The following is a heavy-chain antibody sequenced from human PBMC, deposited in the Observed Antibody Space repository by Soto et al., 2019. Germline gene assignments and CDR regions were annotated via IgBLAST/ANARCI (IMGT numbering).Heavy chain of an antibody. Sequence: SGPSLVNPTQTLTLTCTFSGFSLSTVGMHVSWIRQPPGKALEWLARIDWDDDKWYCPSLKTRLTISKDTSKNRVVLTMTNMDPVDXATYYCARMTTTHSFAFWGQGTLVTVSS. V-gene: IGHV2-70*04. CDR1: GFSLSTVGMH. CDR3: ARMTTTHSFAF. D-gene: IGHD4-4*01. J-gene: IGHJ4*02. CDR2: IDWDDDK.